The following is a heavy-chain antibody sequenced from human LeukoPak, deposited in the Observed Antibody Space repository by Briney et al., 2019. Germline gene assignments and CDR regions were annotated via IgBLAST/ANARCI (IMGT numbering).Heavy chain of an antibody. CDR1: GGSISSSSYY. CDR3: ARVKVGATEPFDY. CDR2: IYYSGST. D-gene: IGHD1-26*01. V-gene: IGHV4-39*07. Sequence: SETLSLTCTVSGGSISSSSYYWGWIRQPPGKGLEWIGNIYYSGSTYYNPSLKSRVTIAVDTSKNQFSLKLSSVTAADTAVYYCARVKVGATEPFDYWGQGTLVTVSS. J-gene: IGHJ4*02.